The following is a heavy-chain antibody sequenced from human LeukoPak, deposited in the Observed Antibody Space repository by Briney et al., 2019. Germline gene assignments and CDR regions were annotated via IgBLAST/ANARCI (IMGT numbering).Heavy chain of an antibody. CDR3: ARKDSSPRTFDY. Sequence: PGGYLRLSCAASGISFSNYWMSWVRQAPGKGLEWVANIKEDGSEKNYVDSVKGRFTISRDNAKTSLYLQMNSLRAEDTAVYYCARKDSSPRTFDYWGQGTLVTVSS. D-gene: IGHD3-22*01. CDR1: GISFSNYW. V-gene: IGHV3-7*01. J-gene: IGHJ4*02. CDR2: IKEDGSEK.